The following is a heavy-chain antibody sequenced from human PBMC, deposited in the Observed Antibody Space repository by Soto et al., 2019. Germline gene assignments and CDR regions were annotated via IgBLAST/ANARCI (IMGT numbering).Heavy chain of an antibody. CDR1: GYVFTSFA. Sequence: GASVKVSCKTSGYVFTSFAIHWMRQAPGQGPEWMGWINTGNGDSKYSEKFQDRVTITRDTSTSTAYMELRSLRSDDTAVYYCARDSRVGANWFDPWGQGTLVTVYS. J-gene: IGHJ5*02. V-gene: IGHV1-3*04. CDR3: ARDSRVGANWFDP. D-gene: IGHD1-26*01. CDR2: INTGNGDS.